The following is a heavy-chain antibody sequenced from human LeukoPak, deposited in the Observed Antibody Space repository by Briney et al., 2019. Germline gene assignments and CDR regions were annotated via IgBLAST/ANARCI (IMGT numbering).Heavy chain of an antibody. CDR2: IYPADSGT. D-gene: IGHD3-9*01. CDR3: ARNYDILTGYYPFDH. Sequence: GESLKISCKGSGYSFASNWIGWVRQMPGKGLEWMGSIYPADSGTRYSPSFQGQVTISADKSISTAYLQWSSLKASDTAIYYCARNYDILTGYYPFDHWGQGTLVTVPS. CDR1: GYSFASNW. V-gene: IGHV5-51*01. J-gene: IGHJ5*02.